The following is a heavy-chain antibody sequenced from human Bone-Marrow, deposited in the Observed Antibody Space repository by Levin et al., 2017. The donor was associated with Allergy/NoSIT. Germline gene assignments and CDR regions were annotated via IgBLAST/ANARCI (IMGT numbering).Heavy chain of an antibody. J-gene: IGHJ6*02. CDR2: IHSIGTT. Sequence: PSETLSLTCTVSGGSISSGGYYWNWIRQQPGTGLEWIGYIHSIGTTYYNPSLKSRVSISIDTSKNHFSLKLSSVTAADTAVYYCARIRVTVVRGQPTRDYYGMDVWGQGTTVTVSS. CDR3: ARIRVTVVRGQPTRDYYGMDV. D-gene: IGHD3-10*01. CDR1: GGSISSGGYY. V-gene: IGHV4-31*03.